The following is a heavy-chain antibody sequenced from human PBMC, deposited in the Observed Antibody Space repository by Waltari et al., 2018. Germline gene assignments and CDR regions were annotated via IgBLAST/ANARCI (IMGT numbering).Heavy chain of an antibody. J-gene: IGHJ4*02. Sequence: QVQLQQWGAGLLKPSETLSLTCAVYGGSFSGYYWSWIRQPPWKGLEWIGEINHSGSTNYNPSLKSRVTISVDTSKNQFSLKLSSVTAADTAVYYCARGWAFGGSGKIDYWGQGTLVTVSS. CDR3: ARGWAFGGSGKIDY. CDR1: GGSFSGYY. CDR2: INHSGST. V-gene: IGHV4-34*01. D-gene: IGHD3-10*01.